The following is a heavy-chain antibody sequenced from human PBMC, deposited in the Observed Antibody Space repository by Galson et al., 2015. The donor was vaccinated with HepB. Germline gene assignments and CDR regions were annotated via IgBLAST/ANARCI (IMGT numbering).Heavy chain of an antibody. CDR1: GYTFTSYY. D-gene: IGHD6-19*01. J-gene: IGHJ6*02. Sequence: SVKVSCKASGYTFTSYYMHWVRQAPGQGLEWMEIINPSGGSTTYAQKFQGRVTMTRDTSTSTVYMEVSSLRSEDTAVYYCARPLYSSGWYSGYYYGMDVWGQGTTVTVSS. CDR3: ARPLYSSGWYSGYYYGMDV. V-gene: IGHV1-46*01. CDR2: INPSGGST.